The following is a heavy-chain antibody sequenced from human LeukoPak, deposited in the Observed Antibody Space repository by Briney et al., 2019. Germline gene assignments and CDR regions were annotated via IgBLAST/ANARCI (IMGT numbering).Heavy chain of an antibody. Sequence: GGSLRLSCAASGFTFSNYAMHWVRQAPGKGLEWVAVISYDANDKYYADSVKGRFTISRDNSKNTLYLQMNNLRAEDTAVYYCARAYYYDSPSDYWGQGTLVTVSS. V-gene: IGHV3-30*04. J-gene: IGHJ4*02. D-gene: IGHD3-22*01. CDR3: ARAYYYDSPSDY. CDR2: ISYDANDK. CDR1: GFTFSNYA.